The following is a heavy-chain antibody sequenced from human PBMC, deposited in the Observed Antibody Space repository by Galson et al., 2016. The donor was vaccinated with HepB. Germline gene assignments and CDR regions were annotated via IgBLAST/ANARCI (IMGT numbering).Heavy chain of an antibody. CDR1: GFSLSTSGVA. Sequence: PALVKPTQTLTLTCTLSGFSLSTSGVAVGWIRQPPGKALEWLALIHWNDAKRYNPSLQSRLTITKDTSKKQVVLTLIDMDPVDTGTYFCAHYFDFWSRYLEETCYFWGQGTLVTVSS. V-gene: IGHV2-5*01. J-gene: IGHJ4*02. D-gene: IGHD3-3*01. CDR3: AHYFDFWSRYLEETCYF. CDR2: IHWNDAK.